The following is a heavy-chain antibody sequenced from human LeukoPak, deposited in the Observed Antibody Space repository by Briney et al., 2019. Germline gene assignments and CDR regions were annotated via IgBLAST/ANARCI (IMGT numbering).Heavy chain of an antibody. J-gene: IGHJ6*03. V-gene: IGHV4-39*01. CDR2: IYYSGST. Sequence: SETLSLTCTVSGGSISSSSYYWGWIRQPPGKGLEWIGSIYYSGSTYYNPSLKSRVTISVDTSKNQFSLKLSSVTAADTAVYYCARLSYSNPYYCYYMDVWGKGTTVTVSS. CDR1: GGSISSSSYY. CDR3: ARLSYSNPYYCYYMDV. D-gene: IGHD4-11*01.